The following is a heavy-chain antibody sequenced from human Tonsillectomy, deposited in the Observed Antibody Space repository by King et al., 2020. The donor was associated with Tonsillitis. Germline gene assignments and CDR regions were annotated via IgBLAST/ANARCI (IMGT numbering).Heavy chain of an antibody. CDR3: ARLSNSGCVDY. CDR2: IKQDGSEK. D-gene: IGHD6-19*01. CDR1: GFTSSSYW. Sequence: VQLVESGGGLVQPGGSLRLSCAASGFTSSSYWMSWVRQAPGKGLVWLATIKQDGSEKYYVDSVRGRFTISRDNTKKSLYLQMNSLRAEDTALYFCARLSNSGCVDYWGQGTLVTVSS. J-gene: IGHJ4*02. V-gene: IGHV3-7*03.